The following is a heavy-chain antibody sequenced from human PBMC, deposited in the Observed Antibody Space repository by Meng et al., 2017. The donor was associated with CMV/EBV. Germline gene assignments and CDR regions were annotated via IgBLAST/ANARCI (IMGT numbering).Heavy chain of an antibody. Sequence: GESLKISCAASGFTFSSYAMSWVRQAPGKGLEWVSAISGSGGSTYYADSVKGRFTISRDNSKNTLYLQMNSLRADDTAVYYCARVESAQLGTPPYDYWGQGTLVTVSS. D-gene: IGHD7-27*01. CDR1: GFTFSSYA. CDR2: ISGSGGST. J-gene: IGHJ4*02. CDR3: ARVESAQLGTPPYDY. V-gene: IGHV3-23*01.